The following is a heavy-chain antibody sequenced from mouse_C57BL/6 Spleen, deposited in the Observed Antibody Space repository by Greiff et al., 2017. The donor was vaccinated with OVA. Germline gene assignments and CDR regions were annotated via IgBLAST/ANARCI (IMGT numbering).Heavy chain of an antibody. CDR1: GYTFTSYW. CDR3: ARLEVTTAYRYFDV. CDR2: IHPNSGST. V-gene: IGHV1-64*01. J-gene: IGHJ1*03. Sequence: QVQLQQPGAELVKPGASVKLSCKASGYTFTSYWTHWVKQRPGQGLEWIGMIHPNSGSTNYNEKFKSKATLTVDKSSSTAYMQLSSLTSEDSAVYYCARLEVTTAYRYFDVWGTGTTVTVSS. D-gene: IGHD1-2*01.